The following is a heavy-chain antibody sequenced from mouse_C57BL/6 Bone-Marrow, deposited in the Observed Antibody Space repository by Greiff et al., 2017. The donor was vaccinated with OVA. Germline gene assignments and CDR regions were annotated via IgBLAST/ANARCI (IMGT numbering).Heavy chain of an antibody. CDR3: TTFLWYFDV. V-gene: IGHV14-4*01. CDR1: GFTIKDDY. CDR2: IDPENGDT. Sequence: VQLQQSGAELVRPGASVKLSCTASGFTIKDDYMHWVQQRPEQGLEWIGWIDPENGDTEYASKFQGKATITADTSSNTAYLQLSSLTSEDTAVYYCTTFLWYFDVWGTGTTVTVSS. J-gene: IGHJ1*03.